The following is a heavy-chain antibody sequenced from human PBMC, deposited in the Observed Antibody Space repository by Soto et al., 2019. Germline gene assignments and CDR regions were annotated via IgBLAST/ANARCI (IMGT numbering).Heavy chain of an antibody. J-gene: IGHJ5*02. V-gene: IGHV4-59*01. CDR3: AREDYSTRNWFDP. CDR2: IYYSGST. Sequence: SETLSLTCTVSGGSISSYYWSWIRQPPGKGLEWIGYIYYSGSTNYNPSLKSRVTISVDTSKNQFSLKLSSVTAADTAVYYCAREDYSTRNWFDPWGQGTLVTVSS. CDR1: GGSISSYY. D-gene: IGHD4-4*01.